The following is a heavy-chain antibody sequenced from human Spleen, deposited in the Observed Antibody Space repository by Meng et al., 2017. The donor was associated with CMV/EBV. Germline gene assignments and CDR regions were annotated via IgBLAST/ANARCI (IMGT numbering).Heavy chain of an antibody. J-gene: IGHJ6*02. D-gene: IGHD7-27*01. Sequence: GESLKISCAASGFTFSRFRMSWVRQPPGKGLEWVGIISFDGSNKYYAESVKGRFTISRDNAKNSLYLQMNSRRAEDTAVYYCARVFTSTGDRGDYYYGMDVWGQGTTVTVSS. CDR2: ISFDGSNK. V-gene: IGHV3-33*05. CDR1: GFTFSRFR. CDR3: ARVFTSTGDRGDYYYGMDV.